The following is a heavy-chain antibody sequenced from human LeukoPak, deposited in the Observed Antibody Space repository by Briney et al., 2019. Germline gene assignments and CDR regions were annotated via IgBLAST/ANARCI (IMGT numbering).Heavy chain of an antibody. Sequence: ASVKVSCKASGYTFTSYYMHWVRQAPGQGLEWMGIINPSGGSTSYAQKFQGRVTMTRDMSTSTVYMELSSLRSEDTAVYYCARDYYDSSGYGNFDYWGQGTLVTVSS. CDR2: INPSGGST. V-gene: IGHV1-46*01. D-gene: IGHD3-22*01. CDR1: GYTFTSYY. CDR3: ARDYYDSSGYGNFDY. J-gene: IGHJ4*02.